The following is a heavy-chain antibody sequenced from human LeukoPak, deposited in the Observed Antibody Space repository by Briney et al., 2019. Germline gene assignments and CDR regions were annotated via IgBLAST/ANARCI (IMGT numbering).Heavy chain of an antibody. CDR3: AKSQSSGWLYYFDY. CDR1: GFTFSNYW. D-gene: IGHD6-19*01. CDR2: IKPDESEK. J-gene: IGHJ4*02. V-gene: IGHV3-7*03. Sequence: PGGSLRLSCAASGFTFSNYWMTWVRQAPGKGLEWVANIKPDESEKYYVGSVKGRFTISRDNAKNSLYLQMNSLRAEDTAVYYCAKSQSSGWLYYFDYWGQGILVTVSS.